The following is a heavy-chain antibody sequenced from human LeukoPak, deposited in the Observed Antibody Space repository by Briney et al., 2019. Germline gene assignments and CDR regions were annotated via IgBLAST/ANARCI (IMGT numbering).Heavy chain of an antibody. CDR2: ISGSGGST. D-gene: IGHD3-10*01. Sequence: GGSLRLSCAASGFTFSGYVMTWVRQPPGKGLQWVADISGSGGSTYYADSVKGRFSISRDNSKNTLYLQLDSLRAEDTAVYYCARKTSSGYFDYWGQGTLVTDSS. J-gene: IGHJ4*02. CDR1: GFTFSGYV. V-gene: IGHV3-23*01. CDR3: ARKTSSGYFDY.